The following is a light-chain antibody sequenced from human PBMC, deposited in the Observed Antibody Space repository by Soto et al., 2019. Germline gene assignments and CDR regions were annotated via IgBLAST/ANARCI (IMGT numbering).Light chain of an antibody. Sequence: DIVMTQSPLSLPVTPGEPASISCRSSQSLLHSNGYNYLDWYLQKPGQSPQLLIYLGSNRASGVPDRFSGSGSGTEFTLTISSLQPDDFAAYYCQQYSSYWTFGQGTKV. CDR3: QQYSSYWT. CDR2: LGS. V-gene: IGKV2-28*01. J-gene: IGKJ1*01. CDR1: QSLLHSNGYNY.